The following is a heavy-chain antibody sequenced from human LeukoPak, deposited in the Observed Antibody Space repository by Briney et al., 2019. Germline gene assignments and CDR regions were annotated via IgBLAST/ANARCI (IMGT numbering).Heavy chain of an antibody. D-gene: IGHD6-13*01. V-gene: IGHV3-7*03. CDR3: ARDARYSSSWYFDY. CDR1: GFTSSTYW. CDR2: IKQDGSET. Sequence: GGSLRLSCAASGFTSSTYWMSWVRQAPGKGLEWVASIKQDGSETYYVDSVKGRFTLSRDNAKNSLYLQMNSLRAEDTALYYCARDARYSSSWYFDYWGQGTLVTVSS. J-gene: IGHJ4*02.